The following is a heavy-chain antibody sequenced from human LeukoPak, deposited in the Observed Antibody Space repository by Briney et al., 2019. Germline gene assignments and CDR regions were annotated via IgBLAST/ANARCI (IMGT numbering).Heavy chain of an antibody. D-gene: IGHD1-26*01. Sequence: GASMKVSCKASGYTFTGYYMHWVRQAPGQGLEWMGWNNPNSGGTNYAQKFQGRVTMTRDTSISTAYMELSRLRSDDTAVYYCARVTYSGSFYFDYWGQGTLVTVSS. V-gene: IGHV1-2*02. CDR1: GYTFTGYY. CDR3: ARVTYSGSFYFDY. CDR2: NNPNSGGT. J-gene: IGHJ4*02.